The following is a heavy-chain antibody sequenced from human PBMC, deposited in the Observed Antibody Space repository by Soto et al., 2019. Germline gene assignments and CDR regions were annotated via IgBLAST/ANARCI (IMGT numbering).Heavy chain of an antibody. CDR2: MNPNGGNT. CDR3: ARSPRYSYYMDV. V-gene: IGHV1-8*01. J-gene: IGHJ6*03. Sequence: GASVKVSCKASGYTFTSYDINWVRQATGQGLEWMGWMNPNGGNTGYAQKFQGRVTMTRNTSISTAYMELSSLRSEDTAVYYCARSPRYSYYMDVWGKGTTVTVSS. CDR1: GYTFTSYD. D-gene: IGHD5-12*01.